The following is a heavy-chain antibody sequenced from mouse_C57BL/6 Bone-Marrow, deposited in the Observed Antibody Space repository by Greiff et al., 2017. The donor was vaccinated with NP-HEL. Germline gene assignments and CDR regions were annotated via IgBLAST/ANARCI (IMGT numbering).Heavy chain of an antibody. CDR1: GYSFTGYY. CDR3: ARRGDYYGSRFDY. V-gene: IGHV1-42*01. CDR2: INPSTGGT. J-gene: IGHJ2*01. D-gene: IGHD1-1*01. Sequence: EVQLQQSGPELVKPGASVKISCKASGYSFTGYYMNWVKQSPEKSLEWIGEINPSTGGTTYNQKFKAKATLTVDKSSSTAYMQLKSLTSEDSAVYYCARRGDYYGSRFDYWGQGTTLTVSS.